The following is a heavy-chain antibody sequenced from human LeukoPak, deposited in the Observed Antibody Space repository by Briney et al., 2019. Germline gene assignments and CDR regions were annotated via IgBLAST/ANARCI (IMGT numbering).Heavy chain of an antibody. J-gene: IGHJ4*02. CDR2: ISAYNGNT. V-gene: IGHV1-18*01. CDR1: GYTFTSYG. D-gene: IGHD3-3*01. CDR3: ARDRELRFLEWFLTIDY. Sequence: SVKVSCKASGYTFTSYGISWVRQAPGQGLEWMGWISAYNGNTNYAQKLQGRVTMTTDTSTSTAYMELRSLRSDDTAVYYCARDRELRFLEWFLTIDYWGQGTLVTVSS.